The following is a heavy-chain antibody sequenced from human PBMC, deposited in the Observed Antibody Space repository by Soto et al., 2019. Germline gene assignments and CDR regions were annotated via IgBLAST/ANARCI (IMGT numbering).Heavy chain of an antibody. V-gene: IGHV5-51*01. CDR1: GYSFTSYW. CDR2: IYPGDSDT. J-gene: IGHJ3*02. D-gene: IGHD6-13*01. CDR3: ARAFSWKRTEGDAFDI. Sequence: PGESLKISCKGSGYSFTSYWIGWVRQMPGKGLEWMGIIYPGDSDTRYSPSFQGQVTISADKSISTAYLQWSSLKASDTAMYYCARAFSWKRTEGDAFDIWGQGTMVTVSS.